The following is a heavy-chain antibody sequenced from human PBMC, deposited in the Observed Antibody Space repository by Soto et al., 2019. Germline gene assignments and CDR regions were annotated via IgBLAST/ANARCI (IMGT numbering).Heavy chain of an antibody. V-gene: IGHV3-21*01. J-gene: IGHJ6*02. Sequence: EVQLVESGGGLVKPGGSLRLSGAASGFTFSSYSMNWVRQAPGKGLEWVSSISSSSSYIYYADSVKGRFTISRDNAKNSLYRQMNSLRAEDTAVYYCAGDWRVYDFGSGPETQVGYYYGMDVWGQGTTVTVSS. D-gene: IGHD3-3*01. CDR1: GFTFSSYS. CDR3: AGDWRVYDFGSGPETQVGYYYGMDV. CDR2: ISSSSSYI.